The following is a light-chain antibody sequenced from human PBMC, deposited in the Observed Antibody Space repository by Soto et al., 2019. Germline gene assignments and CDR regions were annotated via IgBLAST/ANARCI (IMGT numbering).Light chain of an antibody. CDR2: EAS. V-gene: IGKV1-5*01. CDR1: QSISNR. CDR3: QHYGGMWT. J-gene: IGKJ1*01. Sequence: QMTQSPSTLSASVGDRVTITCRASQSISNRSAWYQQKPGKAPKVLIYEASSLESEVPSRFSGSGSGTEFILTISSLQPDDFASYCCQHYGGMWTFGQGTKV.